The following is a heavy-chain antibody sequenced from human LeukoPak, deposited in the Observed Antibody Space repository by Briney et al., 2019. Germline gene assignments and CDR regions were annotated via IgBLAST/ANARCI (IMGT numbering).Heavy chain of an antibody. Sequence: PGGSLRLSCAASGFTFSYFWMHWFRQTPGKGLVWVSCTNTDGSCSSYADSVKGRFTISRDNVRNTLYLQMSSLRAEDSAVYYCARDFDGPRASDYWGQGISVTVSS. V-gene: IGHV3-74*01. D-gene: IGHD4-17*01. CDR1: GFTFSYFW. CDR2: TNTDGSCS. J-gene: IGHJ4*02. CDR3: ARDFDGPRASDY.